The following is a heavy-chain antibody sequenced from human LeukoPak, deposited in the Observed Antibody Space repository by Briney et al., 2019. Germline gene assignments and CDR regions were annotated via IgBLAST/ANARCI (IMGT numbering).Heavy chain of an antibody. J-gene: IGHJ4*02. V-gene: IGHV3-21*01. CDR1: GFTFSTYT. D-gene: IGHD2-2*01. CDR2: ISSSSNNI. CDR3: ARGYQRPDY. Sequence: PGGSLRLSCAASGFTFSTYTMNWVRQAPGKGVEWVSSISSSSNNINYADSVKGRFTISRDNAMNSVHLQMNSLRVEDTAVYYCARGYQRPDYWGQGTLITVSS.